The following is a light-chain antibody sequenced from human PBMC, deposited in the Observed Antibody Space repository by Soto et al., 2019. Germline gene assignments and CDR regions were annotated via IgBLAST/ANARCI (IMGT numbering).Light chain of an antibody. CDR1: SSDVGGYNY. CDR2: DVS. CDR3: SSYTSSSTYV. J-gene: IGLJ1*01. Sequence: QSALTQPASVSGSPGQSITISCTGTSSDVGGYNYVSWYQQHPGKAPKLMIYDVSNRPSGVSNRFSGSKSGNTASLTISGVQAEYEADYYCSSYTSSSTYVFGPGTKVTVL. V-gene: IGLV2-14*01.